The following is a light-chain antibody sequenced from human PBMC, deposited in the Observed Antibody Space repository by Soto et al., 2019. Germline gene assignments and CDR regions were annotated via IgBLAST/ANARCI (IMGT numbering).Light chain of an antibody. V-gene: IGKV1-5*03. J-gene: IGKJ1*01. CDR2: KAS. CDR1: QGISNW. CDR3: QHYNSYSEA. Sequence: DIQMTQSPSSLSASVGDRVTITCRASQGISNWLAWYQQKPGRVPKLLIYKASTLKSGVPSRFSGSGSGTEFTLTISSLQPDDFATYYCQHYNSYSEAFGQGTKVDIK.